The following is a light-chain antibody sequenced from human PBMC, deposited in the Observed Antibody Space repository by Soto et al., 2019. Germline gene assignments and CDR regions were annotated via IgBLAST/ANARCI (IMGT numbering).Light chain of an antibody. V-gene: IGLV2-14*01. CDR3: DSYTSSSTYV. CDR2: GVS. J-gene: IGLJ1*01. Sequence: QSVLPQPASVSGSPGQSITISCIGTSSDIGGYNYVSWYQQHPGKAPKLIIYGVSKRPSGVSDRFSGSKSGNTASLTISGLQAEDEADYYCDSYTSSSTYVFGTGTKLTVL. CDR1: SSDIGGYNY.